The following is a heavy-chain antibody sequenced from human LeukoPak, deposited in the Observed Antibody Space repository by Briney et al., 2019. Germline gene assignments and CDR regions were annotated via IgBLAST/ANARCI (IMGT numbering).Heavy chain of an antibody. J-gene: IGHJ3*02. CDR3: ARDREASAGYDAFDI. CDR2: IYTSGST. Sequence: SQTLSLTCTVSGGSISSGSYYWSWIRQPAGKGLEWIERIYTSGSTNYNPSLKSRVTISVDTSKNQFSLKLNSVTAADTAVYYCARDREASAGYDAFDIWGQGTMVTVTS. V-gene: IGHV4-61*02. CDR1: GGSISSGSYY. D-gene: IGHD6-13*01.